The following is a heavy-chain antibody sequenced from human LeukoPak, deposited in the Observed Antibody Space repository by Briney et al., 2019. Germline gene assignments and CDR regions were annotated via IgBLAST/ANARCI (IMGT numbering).Heavy chain of an antibody. Sequence: PGGSLRLSCAASGFSFSNYWMSWVRQAPGKGLEWVANIKQDGSAKYYVDSVNGRFTISRDNAKKPVYLQMNSLRVEDTAVYYCARDPLSPDYGDLDPWGQGTLVTVSS. CDR3: ARDPLSPDYGDLDP. D-gene: IGHD4-17*01. J-gene: IGHJ5*02. CDR1: GFSFSNYW. V-gene: IGHV3-7*01. CDR2: IKQDGSAK.